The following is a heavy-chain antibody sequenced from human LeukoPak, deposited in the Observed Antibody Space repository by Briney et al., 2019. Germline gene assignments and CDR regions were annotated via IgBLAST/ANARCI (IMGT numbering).Heavy chain of an antibody. CDR2: ISGSGGST. J-gene: IGHJ4*02. CDR1: GFTFRSYA. V-gene: IGHV3-23*01. CDR3: AQITYGSGSATGDY. Sequence: GGSLRFSCAASGFTFRSYAMSWVRQAPGKGLEWVSAISGSGGSTYYADSVKGRFTISRDNSKNTLYLQMHSLRAEDTAVYYCAQITYGSGSATGDYWGQGTLVTVPS. D-gene: IGHD3-10*01.